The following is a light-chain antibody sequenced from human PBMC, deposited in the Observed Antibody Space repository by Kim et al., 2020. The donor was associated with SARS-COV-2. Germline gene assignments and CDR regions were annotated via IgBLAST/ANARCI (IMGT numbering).Light chain of an antibody. V-gene: IGKV1-9*01. CDR2: AAS. J-gene: IGKJ2*01. Sequence: DIQLTQSPSFLSASVGDRVTITCRASQGISSYLAWYQQKPGKAPKLLIYAASTLQSGVPSRFSGSGSGTDFTLTISSLQPEDFATYYCQQLNSYPHTFGQGTKLEI. CDR1: QGISSY. CDR3: QQLNSYPHT.